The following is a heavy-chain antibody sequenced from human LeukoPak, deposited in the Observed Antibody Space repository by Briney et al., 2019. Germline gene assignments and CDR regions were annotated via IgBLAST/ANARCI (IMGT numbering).Heavy chain of an antibody. CDR3: ARGSTYYDSSGQVPFDY. J-gene: IGHJ4*02. Sequence: GGSLRLSCAASGFTFSTYSMNWVRQAPGKGLEWVSYISSSSTIYYADSVKGRFTISRDNAKNSLYLQMSNLRAEDTAVYYCARGSTYYDSSGQVPFDYWGQGTLVTVSS. CDR1: GFTFSTYS. CDR2: ISSSSTI. V-gene: IGHV3-48*01. D-gene: IGHD3-22*01.